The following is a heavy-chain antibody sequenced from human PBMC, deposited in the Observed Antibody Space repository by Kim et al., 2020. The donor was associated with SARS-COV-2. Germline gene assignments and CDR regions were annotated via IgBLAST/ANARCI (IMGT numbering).Heavy chain of an antibody. V-gene: IGHV4-34*01. D-gene: IGHD6-13*01. CDR1: GGSFSGYY. Sequence: SETLSLTCAVYGGSFSGYYWSWIRQPPGKGLEWIGEINHSGSTNYNPSLKRRVTISVDTSKNQFSLKLSSVTAADTAVYYCARGRYSSSWYGPHWYFDL. CDR3: ARGRYSSSWYGPHWYFDL. CDR2: INHSGST. J-gene: IGHJ2*01.